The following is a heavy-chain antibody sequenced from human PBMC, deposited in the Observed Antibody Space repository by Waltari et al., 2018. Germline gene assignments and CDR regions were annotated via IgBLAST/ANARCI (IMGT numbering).Heavy chain of an antibody. D-gene: IGHD1-26*01. CDR1: GYTFTSYY. CDR3: ARGSFGGSYSNGKNWFDP. CDR2: INPSGGST. V-gene: IGHV1-46*01. Sequence: QVQLVQSGAEVKKPGASVKVSCKASGYTFTSYYMHWVRQAPGHGLGWMGIINPSGGSTSYAQKFQGRVAMTRETSTSTVYMELSSLRSEDTAVYYCARGSFGGSYSNGKNWFDPWGQGTLVTVSS. J-gene: IGHJ5*02.